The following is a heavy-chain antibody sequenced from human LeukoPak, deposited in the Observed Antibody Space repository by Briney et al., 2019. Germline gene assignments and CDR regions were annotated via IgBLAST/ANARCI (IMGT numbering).Heavy chain of an antibody. D-gene: IGHD1-1*01. V-gene: IGHV3-21*01. Sequence: GGSLRLSCAASGFILRSYSMDWVRQAPGKGLEWVSSITGSSSYISYADSVKGRFTISRDNAENSLFLQMNSLRPEDTAVYFCARDRLEGGETFDSWGQGTLVTVSS. CDR1: GFILRSYS. CDR3: ARDRLEGGETFDS. J-gene: IGHJ4*02. CDR2: ITGSSSYI.